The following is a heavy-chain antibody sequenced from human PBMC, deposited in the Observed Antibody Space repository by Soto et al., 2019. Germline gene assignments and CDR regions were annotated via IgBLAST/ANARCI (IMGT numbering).Heavy chain of an antibody. V-gene: IGHV3-23*01. D-gene: IGHD3-22*01. CDR3: AKDLFQYDSSGDYVAVCYFDQ. Sequence: DVQLLESGGGLVQPGGSLRLSCAASGFTFSSYAMSWVRQAPGKGLEWVSVLSESDDSAYYADSVKGRFTISRDNSQKTLYLQMNSLRAEDTAVYYCAKDLFQYDSSGDYVAVCYFDQWGPGTLVTVSS. CDR1: GFTFSSYA. CDR2: LSESDDSA. J-gene: IGHJ4*02.